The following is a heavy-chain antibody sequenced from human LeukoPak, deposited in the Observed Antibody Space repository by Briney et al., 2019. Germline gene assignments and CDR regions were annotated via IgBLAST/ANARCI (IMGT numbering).Heavy chain of an antibody. J-gene: IGHJ4*02. Sequence: GGSLRRSCAAFGFTFSSYSMNWVRQAPGKGLEWVSSINSDSSLMYYAESVKGRFTISRDNARNSLYLQMNSLRAEDTAVYYCIRDLFDDYSLDYWGQGALVTVSS. CDR1: GFTFSSYS. V-gene: IGHV3-21*01. D-gene: IGHD3-16*01. CDR2: INSDSSLM. CDR3: IRDLFDDYSLDY.